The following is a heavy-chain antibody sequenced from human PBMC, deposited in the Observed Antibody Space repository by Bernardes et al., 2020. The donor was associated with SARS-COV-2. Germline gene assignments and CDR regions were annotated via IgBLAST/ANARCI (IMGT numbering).Heavy chain of an antibody. D-gene: IGHD4-4*01. CDR2: INHSGST. CDR1: GGSFSGYY. J-gene: IGHJ4*02. V-gene: IGHV4-34*01. Sequence: SETLSLTCAVYGGSFSGYYWSWIRQPPGKGLEWNGEINHSGSTNYNPSLKSRVTISVDTSKNQFSLKLSSVTAADTAVYYCARGTTVIVYWGQGTLVTVSS. CDR3: ARGTTVIVY.